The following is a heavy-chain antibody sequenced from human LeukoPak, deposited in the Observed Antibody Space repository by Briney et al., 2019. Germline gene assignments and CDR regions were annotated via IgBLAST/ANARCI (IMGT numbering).Heavy chain of an antibody. D-gene: IGHD3-10*01. Sequence: GGPLRLSCAASGFTFSSYGMHWVRQAPGKGLEWVAVIWYDGSNKYYADSVKGRFTISRDNSKNTLYLQMNSLRAEDTAVYYCARDRSGYGSVYDYWGQGTTVTVCS. CDR2: IWYDGSNK. J-gene: IGHJ4*03. V-gene: IGHV3-33*01. CDR3: ARDRSGYGSVYDY. CDR1: GFTFSSYG.